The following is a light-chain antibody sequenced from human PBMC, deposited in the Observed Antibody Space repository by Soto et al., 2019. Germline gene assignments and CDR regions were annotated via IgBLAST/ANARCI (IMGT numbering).Light chain of an antibody. V-gene: IGKV3-20*01. CDR1: QSVSSSY. CDR3: QQYTGPPTT. Sequence: EMVLTQSSGTLSLSTGERAPLSCRASQSVSSSYLAWYQQKPGQAPRLLIYGASSRATGIPDRFSGSGSGTDFTLTITSLEPEDSAVYFCQQYTGPPTTFGQGTRLEIK. J-gene: IGKJ5*01. CDR2: GAS.